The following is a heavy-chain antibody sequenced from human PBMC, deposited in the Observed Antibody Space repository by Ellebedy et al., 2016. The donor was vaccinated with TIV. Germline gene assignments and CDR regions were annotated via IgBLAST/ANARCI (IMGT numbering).Heavy chain of an antibody. V-gene: IGHV4-30-4*08. CDR1: GGSISSGGSS. D-gene: IGHD3-10*01. Sequence: SETLSLTXAVSGGSISSGGSSWSWIRQPPGKGLEWIGYIHYSGTTHYNPSLKSRITISVDTAKNQFSLKVTSVTAADTAVYYCARERDWGGGDYWGQGTLVTVSS. CDR3: ARERDWGGGDY. CDR2: IHYSGTT. J-gene: IGHJ4*02.